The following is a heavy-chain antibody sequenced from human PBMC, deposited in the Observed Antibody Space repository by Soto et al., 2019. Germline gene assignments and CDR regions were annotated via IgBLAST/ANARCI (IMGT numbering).Heavy chain of an antibody. CDR1: GDSVNSGSYY. CDR2: INHSGST. Sequence: SETLSLTCTVSGDSVNSGSYYWTWIRQPPGKGLEWIGEINHSGSTNYNPSLKSRVTISVDTSKNQFSLKLSSLTAADTAVYYCARAGGHCSSTSCYYNRFDPWGQGTLLTVSS. CDR3: ARAGGHCSSTSCYYNRFDP. J-gene: IGHJ5*02. D-gene: IGHD2-2*01. V-gene: IGHV4-61*01.